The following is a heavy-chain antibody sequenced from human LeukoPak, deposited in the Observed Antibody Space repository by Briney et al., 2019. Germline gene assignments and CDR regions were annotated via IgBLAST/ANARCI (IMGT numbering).Heavy chain of an antibody. D-gene: IGHD3-22*01. CDR1: GYTFTGYY. Sequence: GASVNVSCKASGYTFTGYYLHWVRQAPGQGLEWMGWINPNSGGTNYAQKFQGWVTMTRDTSISTAYMELSRLRSDDTAVYYCAREGLYYYDNTGYYPHWGQGTLVTVSS. V-gene: IGHV1-2*04. J-gene: IGHJ4*02. CDR3: AREGLYYYDNTGYYPH. CDR2: INPNSGGT.